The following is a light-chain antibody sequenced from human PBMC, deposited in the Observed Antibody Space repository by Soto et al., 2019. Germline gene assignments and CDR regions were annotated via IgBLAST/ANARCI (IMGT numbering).Light chain of an antibody. Sequence: IQLTQSPSFLSASVGDRVTITCRASQGISSYLAWYQQKPGKAPKLLIYAASNLQSGVPSRFSGSASGTDFTLTISSLQPEDFATYYCLQDYNYPITFGQGTRLEIK. CDR2: AAS. V-gene: IGKV1-6*01. CDR3: LQDYNYPIT. CDR1: QGISSY. J-gene: IGKJ5*01.